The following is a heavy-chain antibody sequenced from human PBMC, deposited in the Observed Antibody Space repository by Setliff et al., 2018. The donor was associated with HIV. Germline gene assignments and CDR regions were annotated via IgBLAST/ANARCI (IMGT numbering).Heavy chain of an antibody. V-gene: IGHV3-74*01. Sequence: PGESLKISCKVSGFSFSDYWMHWVRRVPGKGLVWVSRIQNDGSATWYADSGKGRFTISRDNARNTLYLQMNSLRADDTGVYYCAREGSDHGTYYFDYWGQGTPVTVSS. D-gene: IGHD1-26*01. J-gene: IGHJ4*02. CDR1: GFSFSDYW. CDR3: AREGSDHGTYYFDY. CDR2: IQNDGSAT.